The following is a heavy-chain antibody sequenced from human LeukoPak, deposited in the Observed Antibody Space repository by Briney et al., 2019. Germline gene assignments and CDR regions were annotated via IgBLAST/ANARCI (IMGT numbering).Heavy chain of an antibody. CDR1: GFTFNSYA. D-gene: IGHD3-3*01. CDR2: IGGSGGST. Sequence: PGGSLRLSCAASGFTFNSYAMGWVRQAPGKGLEWVSAIGGSGGSTYYADSVKGRFTISRDNSKNTLYLQMNSLRAEDTAVYYCAKDLSYDFWSGYSLDYWGQGTLVTVSS. V-gene: IGHV3-23*01. CDR3: AKDLSYDFWSGYSLDY. J-gene: IGHJ4*02.